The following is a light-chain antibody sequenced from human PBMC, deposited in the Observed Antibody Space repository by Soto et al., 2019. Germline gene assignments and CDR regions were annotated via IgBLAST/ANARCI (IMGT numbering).Light chain of an antibody. Sequence: IVLTQSPATLSVSPGERSTLSFMSSQIITSNLAWYQQKPGQAPGLLIYGASTRATNMPARFSGSGSGTEFTLTISRLQSEDFAVYYCQQYNNWPPWTFGQGTKVDI. V-gene: IGKV3-15*01. J-gene: IGKJ1*01. CDR2: GAS. CDR3: QQYNNWPPWT. CDR1: QIITSN.